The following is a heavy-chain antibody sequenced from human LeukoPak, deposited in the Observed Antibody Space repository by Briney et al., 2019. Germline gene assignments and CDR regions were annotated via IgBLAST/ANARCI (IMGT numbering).Heavy chain of an antibody. CDR3: ARRGGYSYGEGSSGWGGMDV. J-gene: IGHJ6*02. CDR2: IYPGDSDT. V-gene: IGHV5-51*01. CDR1: GYSFTSYW. Sequence: GESLKISCKGSGYSFTSYWIGWVRQMPGKGLEWMGIIYPGDSDTRCSPSFQGQVTISADKSISTAYLQWSSLKASDTAMYYCARRGGYSYGEGSSGWGGMDVWGQGTTVTVSS. D-gene: IGHD5-18*01.